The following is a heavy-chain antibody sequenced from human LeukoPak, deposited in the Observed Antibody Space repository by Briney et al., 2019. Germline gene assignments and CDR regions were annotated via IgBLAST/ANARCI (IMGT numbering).Heavy chain of an antibody. CDR2: IYYSGST. J-gene: IGHJ3*02. CDR1: GGSISSSSYY. CDR3: ARLAYYYDSSGHDAFDI. V-gene: IGHV4-39*01. D-gene: IGHD3-22*01. Sequence: PSETLSLTCTVSGGSISSSSYYWGWIRQPPGKGLEWIGSIYYSGSTYYNPSLKSRVTISVDTSKNQFSLKLSSVTAADTAVYYCARLAYYYDSSGHDAFDIWGQGTMVTASS.